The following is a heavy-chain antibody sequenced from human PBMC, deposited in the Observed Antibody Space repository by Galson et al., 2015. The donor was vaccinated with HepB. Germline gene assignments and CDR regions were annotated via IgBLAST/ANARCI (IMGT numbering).Heavy chain of an antibody. CDR2: IKSKTDGGTT. CDR3: TTAGGEKYYYGSGSYYSGNIRSDY. V-gene: IGHV3-15*01. D-gene: IGHD3-10*01. J-gene: IGHJ4*02. CDR1: GFTFSNAW. Sequence: SLRLSCAASGFTFSNAWMSWVRQAPGKGLEWVGRIKSKTDGGTTDYAAPVKGRFTISRDDSKNTLYLQMNSLKTEDTAVYYCTTAGGEKYYYGSGSYYSGNIRSDYWGQGTLVTVSS.